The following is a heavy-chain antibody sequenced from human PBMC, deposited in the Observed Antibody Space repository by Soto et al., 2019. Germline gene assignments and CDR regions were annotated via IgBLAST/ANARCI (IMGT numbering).Heavy chain of an antibody. CDR1: GGSISSSSYY. CDR2: IYYSGST. CDR3: ARNAYYGDGCGYSFSTHFDY. V-gene: IGHV4-39*01. Sequence: TLSLTCTVSGGSISSSSYYWGWIRQPPGKGLEWIGSIYYSGSTYYNPSLRSRVTISVDTSKNQISLKLSSVTAADTAVYYCARNAYYGDGCGYSFSTHFDYWGRGTLVTVSS. D-gene: IGHD3-22*01. J-gene: IGHJ4*02.